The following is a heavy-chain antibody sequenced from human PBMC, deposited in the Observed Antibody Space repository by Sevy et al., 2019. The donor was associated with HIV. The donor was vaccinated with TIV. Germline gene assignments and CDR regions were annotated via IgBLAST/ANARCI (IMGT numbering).Heavy chain of an antibody. CDR1: GGSISSYY. CDR2: IYYSGST. J-gene: IGHJ4*02. Sequence: SETLSLTCTVSGGSISSYYWSWIRQPPGKGLEWIGDIYYSGSTNYNPSLTSRVTISVDTSKKQFSRQRSSVTAADTAVYYCASGGRHYYDSSGYYEFGTFDYWGQGTLVTVSS. D-gene: IGHD3-22*01. CDR3: ASGGRHYYDSSGYYEFGTFDY. V-gene: IGHV4-59*01.